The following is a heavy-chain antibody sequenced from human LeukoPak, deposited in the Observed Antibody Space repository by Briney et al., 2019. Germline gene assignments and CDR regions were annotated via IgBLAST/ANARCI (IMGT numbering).Heavy chain of an antibody. D-gene: IGHD6-6*01. V-gene: IGHV4-30-2*01. Sequence: PSETLSLTCTVSGGSISSGGHSWSWIRQPPGKGLEWVGYIYHSGSGSTYYNPSLKSRVTISIDKSKNQFSLKLNSVTAADTAVYYCARGQGSIAARPRSGWFDPWGQGTLVTVSS. CDR2: IYHSGSGST. J-gene: IGHJ5*02. CDR3: ARGQGSIAARPRSGWFDP. CDR1: GGSISSGGHS.